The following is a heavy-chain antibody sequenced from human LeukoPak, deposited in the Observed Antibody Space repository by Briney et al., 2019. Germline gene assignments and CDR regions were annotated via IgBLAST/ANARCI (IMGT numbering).Heavy chain of an antibody. CDR2: IWYDGSNK. CDR1: GFTFSSYG. D-gene: IGHD3-10*01. V-gene: IGHV3-33*01. CDR3: ARGPSHYPFDY. Sequence: GGSLRLSCAASGFTFSSYGMHWVRQAPGKGLEWVAVIWYDGSNKDYADSVKGRFTISRDNAKNSLYLQMNSLRAEDTAVYYCARGPSHYPFDYWGQGTLVTVSS. J-gene: IGHJ4*02.